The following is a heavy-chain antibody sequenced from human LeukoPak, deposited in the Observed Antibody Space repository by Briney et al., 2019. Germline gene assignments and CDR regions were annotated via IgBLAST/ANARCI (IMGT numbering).Heavy chain of an antibody. J-gene: IGHJ4*02. V-gene: IGHV3-48*04. CDR1: GFTFSSYS. CDR3: ARALVRESDY. Sequence: GGSLRLACAASGFTFSSYSMNWVRQAPGKGLEWVSYISSISSTIYYADSVKGRFTISRDNAKNSLYLQMNSLRAEYTAVYYCARALVRESDYWGQGTLVTVSS. CDR2: ISSISSTI. D-gene: IGHD3-10*01.